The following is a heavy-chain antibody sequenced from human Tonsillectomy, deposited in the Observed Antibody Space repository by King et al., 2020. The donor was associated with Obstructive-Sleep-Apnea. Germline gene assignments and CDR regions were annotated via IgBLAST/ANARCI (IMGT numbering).Heavy chain of an antibody. CDR3: ARVGGGYNLDFYYGMDV. J-gene: IGHJ6*02. CDR1: GYTFTNYG. Sequence: QLVQSGAEVKKPGASVKVSCKASGYTFTNYGITWVRQAPGQGPEWMGWISAYNGHTNYAQKLQGRVTMTTDTSTSTAYMELRGLRSDDTAVYYCARVGGGYNLDFYYGMDVWGQGTTVTVSS. V-gene: IGHV1-18*01. CDR2: ISAYNGHT. D-gene: IGHD5-24*01.